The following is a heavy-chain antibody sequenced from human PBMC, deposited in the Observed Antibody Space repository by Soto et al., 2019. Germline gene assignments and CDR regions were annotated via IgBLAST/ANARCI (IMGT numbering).Heavy chain of an antibody. V-gene: IGHV4-61*01. CDR3: ASGTTYCSYGMDV. Sequence: QVQLQASGPGLVKPSETLSLTCTVSGGSVNSGNYYWSWIRHTPGKGLEWIGYIYQSGNTRYNPSLKGRLTISRDPSKNQFSLKLTSVTAADTAVYFCASGTTYCSYGMDVWVQGTTVSVSS. J-gene: IGHJ6*02. D-gene: IGHD1-1*01. CDR1: GGSVNSGNYY. CDR2: IYQSGNT.